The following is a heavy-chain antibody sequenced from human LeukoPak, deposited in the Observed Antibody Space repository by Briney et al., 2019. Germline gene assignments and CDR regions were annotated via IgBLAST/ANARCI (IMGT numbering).Heavy chain of an antibody. CDR2: INSDGSST. CDR1: GFTFSSYW. CDR3: ARGGMSAGFDI. V-gene: IGHV3-74*01. J-gene: IGHJ3*02. Sequence: PGGSLRLSCAASGFTFSSYWMHWVRQAPGKGVVWVSRINSDGSSTDYADSVKGRFTISSDNAKNTLSLQMNSLRVEDTAVYYCARGGMSAGFDIWGQGTMVTVSS. D-gene: IGHD1-26*01.